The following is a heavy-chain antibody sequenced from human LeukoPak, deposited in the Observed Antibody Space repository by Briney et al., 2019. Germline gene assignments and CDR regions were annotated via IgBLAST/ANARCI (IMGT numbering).Heavy chain of an antibody. J-gene: IGHJ4*02. D-gene: IGHD3-16*02. CDR3: ARDRMITFGGVIVPPALDY. CDR1: GFTFSSYS. V-gene: IGHV3-21*01. Sequence: PGGSLRLSCAASGFTFSSYSMNWVRQAPGKGLEWVSSISSSSSYIYYAHPVKGQFTISRDNAKNSLYVQLNSRRAQDTAVHYCARDRMITFGGVIVPPALDYWGQGTLVTVFS. CDR2: ISSSSSYI.